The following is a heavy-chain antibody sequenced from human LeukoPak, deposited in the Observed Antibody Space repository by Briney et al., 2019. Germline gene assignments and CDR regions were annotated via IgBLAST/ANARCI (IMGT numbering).Heavy chain of an antibody. V-gene: IGHV3-64*02. D-gene: IGHD6-13*01. J-gene: IGHJ1*01. CDR2: ISTNGGST. CDR3: ARSGYSSSWNKAEYFQH. Sequence: PGGSLRLSCAVSGFTFSSYAMHWVRQAPGKGLEYVSGISTNGGSTYYADSVKGRFTISRDNSKNTLFLQMGSLRAEDMAVYYCARSGYSSSWNKAEYFQHWGQGTLVTVSS. CDR1: GFTFSSYA.